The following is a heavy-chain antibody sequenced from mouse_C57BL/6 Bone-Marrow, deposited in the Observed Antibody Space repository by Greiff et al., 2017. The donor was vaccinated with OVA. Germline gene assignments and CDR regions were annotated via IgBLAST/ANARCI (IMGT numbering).Heavy chain of an antibody. Sequence: QVQLQQPGAELVRPGSSVKLSCKASGYTFTSYWMHWVKQRPIQGLEWIGNIDPSDSETHYNQKFKDKATLTVDKSSSTAYMQLSSLTSEDSAVYYCARALLRPSSYWYFDVWGTGTTVTVSS. CDR1: GYTFTSYW. D-gene: IGHD1-1*01. J-gene: IGHJ1*03. CDR2: IDPSDSET. V-gene: IGHV1-52*01. CDR3: ARALLRPSSYWYFDV.